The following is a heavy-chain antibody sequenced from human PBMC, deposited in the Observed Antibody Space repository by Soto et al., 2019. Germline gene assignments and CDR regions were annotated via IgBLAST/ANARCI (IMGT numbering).Heavy chain of an antibody. J-gene: IGHJ4*02. Sequence: PGESLKISCKGSGYSFPNYWISWVLQVPWKGLEWVGRIHPSDSQTYYSPSFRGHVTISVTKSITTVFLQWSSLRASDTAMYYCARQIYDSDTGPNFQYYFDSWGQGTPVTVSS. D-gene: IGHD3-22*01. CDR3: ARQIYDSDTGPNFQYYFDS. CDR1: GYSFPNYW. CDR2: IHPSDSQT. V-gene: IGHV5-10-1*01.